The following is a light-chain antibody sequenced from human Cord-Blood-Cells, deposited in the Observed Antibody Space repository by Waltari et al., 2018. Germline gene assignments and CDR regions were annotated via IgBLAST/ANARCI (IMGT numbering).Light chain of an antibody. CDR3: CSYAGSSTWV. Sequence: QSALTQPASVSGSPGQSITISCTGTSSYVGSYNLVSWYQQHPGKAPKLMIYEGSKRPSGVSNRFSGSKSDNTASLTISGLQAEDEADYYCCSYAGSSTWVFGGGTKLTVL. CDR1: SSYVGSYNL. CDR2: EGS. V-gene: IGLV2-23*01. J-gene: IGLJ3*02.